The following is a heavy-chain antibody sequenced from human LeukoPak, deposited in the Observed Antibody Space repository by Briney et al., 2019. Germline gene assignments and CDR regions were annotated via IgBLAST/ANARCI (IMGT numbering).Heavy chain of an antibody. V-gene: IGHV3-53*01. Sequence: GGSLRLSCAASGFSVSSNYMSWVRQAPGKGLEWVSVIYSDGSTYYADSVKGRFTISRDNSKNTLYLQMNSLRAEDTAVYYCGRYENGGIDYWGQGTLVTVSS. D-gene: IGHD2-15*01. CDR3: GRYENGGIDY. CDR1: GFSVSSNY. CDR2: IYSDGST. J-gene: IGHJ4*02.